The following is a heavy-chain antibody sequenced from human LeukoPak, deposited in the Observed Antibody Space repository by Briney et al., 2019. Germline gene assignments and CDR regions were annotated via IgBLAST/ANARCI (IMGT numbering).Heavy chain of an antibody. V-gene: IGHV4-34*01. CDR1: GGSFSGYY. D-gene: IGHD3-22*01. CDR2: INHSGST. J-gene: IGHJ4*02. Sequence: PSETLSLTCAVYGGSFSGYYWSWIRQPPGKGLEWIGEINHSGSTNYNPSLKSRVIISVDTSKNQFSLKLSSVTAADTAVYYCARGQDNYYDSSGYYFDYWGQGTLVTVSS. CDR3: ARGQDNYYDSSGYYFDY.